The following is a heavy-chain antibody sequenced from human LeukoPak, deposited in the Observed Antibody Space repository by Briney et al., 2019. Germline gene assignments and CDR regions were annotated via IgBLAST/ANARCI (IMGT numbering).Heavy chain of an antibody. CDR3: ARGEYTMAFDY. J-gene: IGHJ4*02. CDR2: IYYSGST. D-gene: IGHD3-10*01. V-gene: IGHV4-59*01. CDR1: GGSISSYY. Sequence: SETLSLTCTVSGGSISSYYWSWIRQPPGKGLEWIGYIYYSGSTNYNPSLKSRVTISVDTSKNQFSLKLSSVTAADTAVYYCARGEYTMAFDYWGQGTLVTVSS.